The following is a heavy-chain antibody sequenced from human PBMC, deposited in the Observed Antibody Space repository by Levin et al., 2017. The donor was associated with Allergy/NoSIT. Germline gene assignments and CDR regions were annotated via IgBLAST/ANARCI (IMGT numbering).Heavy chain of an antibody. CDR3: ATVGGYCSGGSCYSLDY. V-gene: IGHV1-24*01. CDR2: FDPEDGET. CDR1: GYTLTELS. J-gene: IGHJ4*01. Sequence: AASVKVSCKVSGYTLTELSMHWVRQAPGKGLEWMGGFDPEDGETIYAQKFQGRVTMTEDTSTDTAYMELSSLRSEDTAVYYCATVGGYCSGGSCYSLDYWGQEPWSPSPQ. D-gene: IGHD2-15*01.